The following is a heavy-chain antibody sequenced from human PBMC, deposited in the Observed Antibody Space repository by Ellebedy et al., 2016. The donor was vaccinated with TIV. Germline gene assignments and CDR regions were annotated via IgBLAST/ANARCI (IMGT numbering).Heavy chain of an antibody. CDR2: INPNSGGT. CDR1: GYTFTGYY. V-gene: IGHV1-2*02. Sequence: ASVKVSCKASGYTFTGYYMHWVRQAPGQGLEWMGWINPNSGGTNYAQKFQGRVTMTRDTSISTAYMELSRLRSDDTAVYYCARAIVAAWVNAFDIWGQGTIVTVSS. D-gene: IGHD2-15*01. CDR3: ARAIVAAWVNAFDI. J-gene: IGHJ3*02.